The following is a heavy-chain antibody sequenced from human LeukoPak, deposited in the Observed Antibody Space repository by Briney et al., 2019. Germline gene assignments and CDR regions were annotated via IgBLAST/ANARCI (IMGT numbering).Heavy chain of an antibody. Sequence: ASVKVSCKASVGTFSSYAISWVRHAPGQGLEWMGRIIPILGIATYAQKFQGRVTITADKSTSTAYMELSSLRSEDTAVYYCARDRYGDYVFAFDIWGQGTMVTVSS. CDR2: IIPILGIA. J-gene: IGHJ3*02. V-gene: IGHV1-69*04. CDR1: VGTFSSYA. CDR3: ARDRYGDYVFAFDI. D-gene: IGHD4-17*01.